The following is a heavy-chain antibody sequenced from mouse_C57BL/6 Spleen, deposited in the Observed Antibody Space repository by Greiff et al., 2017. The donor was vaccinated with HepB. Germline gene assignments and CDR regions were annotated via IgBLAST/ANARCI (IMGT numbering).Heavy chain of an antibody. CDR1: GFTFSSYA. D-gene: IGHD2-1*01. J-gene: IGHJ3*01. CDR3: ARSGNYVFAY. Sequence: EVKLMESGGGLVKPGGSLKLSCAASGFTFSSYAMSWVRQTPEKRLEWVATISDGGSYTYYPDNVKGRFTISRDNAKNNLYLQMSHLKSEDTAMYYCARSGNYVFAYWGQGTLVTVSA. V-gene: IGHV5-4*03. CDR2: ISDGGSYT.